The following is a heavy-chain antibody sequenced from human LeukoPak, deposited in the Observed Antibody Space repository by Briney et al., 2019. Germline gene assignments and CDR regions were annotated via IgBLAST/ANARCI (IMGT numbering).Heavy chain of an antibody. CDR1: GFTVSSNY. V-gene: IGHV3-53*01. CDR3: ARAPGRHSYGPYYFDY. Sequence: GGSLRLSCAASGFTVSSNYMSWVRQALGKGLEWVSVIYSGGSTYYADSVKGRFTISRDNSKNTLYLQMNSLRAEDTAVYYCARAPGRHSYGPYYFDYWGQGTLVTVSS. J-gene: IGHJ4*02. CDR2: IYSGGST. D-gene: IGHD5-18*01.